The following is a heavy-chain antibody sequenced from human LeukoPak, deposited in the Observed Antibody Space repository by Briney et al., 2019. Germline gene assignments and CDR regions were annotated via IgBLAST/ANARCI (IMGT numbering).Heavy chain of an antibody. D-gene: IGHD2-21*02. CDR3: ARGNIVVVTAISWFDP. V-gene: IGHV4-34*01. CDR2: INHSGST. J-gene: IGHJ5*02. CDR1: GGSFSGYY. Sequence: PSETLSLTCAVYGGSFSGYYWSWIRQPPGKGLEWIGEINHSGSTNHNPSLRSRVTISVDTSKNQFSLKLSSVTAADTAVYYCARGNIVVVTAISWFDPWGQGTLVTVSS.